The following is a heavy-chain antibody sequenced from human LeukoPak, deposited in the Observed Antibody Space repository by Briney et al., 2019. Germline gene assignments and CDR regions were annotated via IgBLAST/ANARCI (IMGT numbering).Heavy chain of an antibody. D-gene: IGHD3-10*01. CDR2: IYPGDSDT. Sequence: GESLKISCQGSGYSFTSYWIGWVRQMPGKGLEWMGIIYPGDSDTRYSPSFQGQVTISADKSISTAYLQWSSLRASDTAMYYCASASYYSPYYYYGMDVWGQGTTVTVSS. CDR3: ASASYYSPYYYYGMDV. CDR1: GYSFTSYW. V-gene: IGHV5-51*01. J-gene: IGHJ6*02.